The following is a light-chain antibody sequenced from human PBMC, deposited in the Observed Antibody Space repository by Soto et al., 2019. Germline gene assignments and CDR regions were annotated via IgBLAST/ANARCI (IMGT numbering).Light chain of an antibody. V-gene: IGKV3-11*01. Sequence: EIVLTQSPATLSLSPGERATLSCRASQSVSSYLAWYQQKPGQAPRLLIYDASNRATGIPARFSGSGSGTDFTLTISSLEPEDFAVYYCQQRSFGQGTRLENK. CDR2: DAS. CDR3: QQRS. CDR1: QSVSSY. J-gene: IGKJ5*01.